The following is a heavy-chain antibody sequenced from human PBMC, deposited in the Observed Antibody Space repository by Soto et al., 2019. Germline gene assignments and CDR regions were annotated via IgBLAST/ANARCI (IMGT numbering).Heavy chain of an antibody. CDR3: VSQVEDGIGDVRAVSAFLLNRSSDL. CDR2: IYYSGST. Sequence: PGQGLEWIGSIYYSGSTFYNPSLKSRVTISVDTSTNQFYLKLGSVTAADTGVYYCVSQVEDGIGDVRAVSAFLLNRSSDL. J-gene: IGHJ2*01. D-gene: IGHD3-10*02. V-gene: IGHV4-39*01.